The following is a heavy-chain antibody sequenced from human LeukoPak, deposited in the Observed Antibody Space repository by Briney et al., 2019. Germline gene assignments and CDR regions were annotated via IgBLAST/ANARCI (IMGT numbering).Heavy chain of an antibody. CDR1: GFTFNNYW. CDR3: ASPFRVVVDV. Sequence: GGSLRLSCAASGFTFNNYWMTWVRQAPGKGLEWVANIKQDGSEKYYVDSVKGRFTISRDNANNPLYLQMNSLRAEDTAVYYCASPFRVVVDVWGRGTLVTVSS. D-gene: IGHD2-2*01. J-gene: IGHJ2*01. V-gene: IGHV3-7*01. CDR2: IKQDGSEK.